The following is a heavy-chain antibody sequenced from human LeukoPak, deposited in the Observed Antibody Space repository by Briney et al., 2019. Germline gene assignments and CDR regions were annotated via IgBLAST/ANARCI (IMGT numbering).Heavy chain of an antibody. D-gene: IGHD6-19*01. Sequence: PGGSLRLSCAASGFTFSSYAMSWVRQAPGKGLEWVSAISGSGGSTYYADSVKGRFTISRDNSKNTLYLQMNSLRAEDTAVYYCAKGGPSGYSSGWYVSNWFDPWGQGTLVTVSS. CDR2: ISGSGGST. CDR1: GFTFSSYA. V-gene: IGHV3-23*01. J-gene: IGHJ5*02. CDR3: AKGGPSGYSSGWYVSNWFDP.